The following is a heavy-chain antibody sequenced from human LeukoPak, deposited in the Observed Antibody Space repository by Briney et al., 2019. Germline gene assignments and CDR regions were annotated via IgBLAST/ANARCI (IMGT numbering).Heavy chain of an antibody. D-gene: IGHD3-10*01. CDR3: ARSRGRKVTPFDY. CDR1: GGSITTYY. CDR2: IYNSGST. J-gene: IGHJ4*02. V-gene: IGHV4-4*09. Sequence: SETRSLTCTVAGGSITTYYWSWVRHPPGKGREWIGYIYNSGSTDYNPSLQSRVNISLDTSNNQFSLNLTSVTAADTPVYYCARSRGRKVTPFDYWGQGILVTVSS.